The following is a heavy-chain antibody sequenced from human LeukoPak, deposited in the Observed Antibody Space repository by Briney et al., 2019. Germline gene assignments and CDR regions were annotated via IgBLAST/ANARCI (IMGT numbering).Heavy chain of an antibody. D-gene: IGHD5-18*01. CDR3: ARGLGYSYGSCLYYYYGMDV. J-gene: IGHJ6*02. CDR2: INHSGST. V-gene: IGHV4-34*01. CDR1: GGSFSGYY. Sequence: PSETLSLTCAVYGGSFSGYYWSWIRQPPGKGLEWIGEINHSGSTNYNPSLKSRVTISVDTSKNQFSLKLSSVTAADTAVYYCARGLGYSYGSCLYYYYGMDVWGQGTTVTVSS.